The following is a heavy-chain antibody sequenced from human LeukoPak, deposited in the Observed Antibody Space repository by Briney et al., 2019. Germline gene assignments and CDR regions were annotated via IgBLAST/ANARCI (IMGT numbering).Heavy chain of an antibody. J-gene: IGHJ4*02. CDR3: SRESGAFSPFGY. CDR1: GGSISSSNW. V-gene: IGHV4-4*02. D-gene: IGHD1-26*01. Sequence: TSETLSLTCAVSGGSISSSNWWSWDRQPPGKGLEWIGEIYHSGSTNYNPSLKSRVTISVDKSKSQFSLTLTSVTAADTAVYYCSRESGAFSPFGYWGQGTLVTVSS. CDR2: IYHSGST.